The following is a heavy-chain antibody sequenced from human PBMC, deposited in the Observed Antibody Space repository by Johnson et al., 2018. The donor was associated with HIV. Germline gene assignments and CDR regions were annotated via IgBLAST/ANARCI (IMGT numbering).Heavy chain of an antibody. J-gene: IGHJ3*02. CDR1: GFTFSTYG. D-gene: IGHD6-19*01. CDR3: AKDRLGDSAWYTLDAFDI. V-gene: IGHV3-30*18. Sequence: QMQLVESGGGVVQPGRSLRLSCAVSGFTFSTYGMHWVRQGPGKGLEWVAVLTNDGSNKLYADSVKGRFTISRDDAKKTLYLQMISLGADDTAVYYCAKDRLGDSAWYTLDAFDIWGQGTMVTVSS. CDR2: LTNDGSNK.